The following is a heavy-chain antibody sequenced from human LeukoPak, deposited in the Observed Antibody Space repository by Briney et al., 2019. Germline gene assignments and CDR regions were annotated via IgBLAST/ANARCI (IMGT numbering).Heavy chain of an antibody. CDR1: GGSISSSSYY. V-gene: IGHV4-39*01. J-gene: IGHJ6*03. CDR3: ARQDSQLYSSSTGEMDYYYYMDV. D-gene: IGHD6-6*01. Sequence: SSETLSLTCTVSGGSISSSSYYWGWIRQPPGKGLEWIGSIYYSGSTYYNPSLKSRVTISVDTSKNQFSLKLSSVTAADTAVYYCARQDSQLYSSSTGEMDYYYYMDVWGKGTTVTVSS. CDR2: IYYSGST.